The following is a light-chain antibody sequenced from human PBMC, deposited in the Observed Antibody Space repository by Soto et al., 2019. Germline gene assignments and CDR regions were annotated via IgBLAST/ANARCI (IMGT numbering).Light chain of an antibody. CDR2: GAS. V-gene: IGKV3-20*01. CDR1: QSVSTF. CDR3: QQYGSSPRT. J-gene: IGKJ1*01. Sequence: IVFTQHARTLSLSPGERATLSCRASQSVSTFLAWFQQKPGQPPRLLIYGASSRATGIPDRFSGSGSGTDYTLTISRLEPEDFAVYYCQQYGSSPRTFGQGTKVDIK.